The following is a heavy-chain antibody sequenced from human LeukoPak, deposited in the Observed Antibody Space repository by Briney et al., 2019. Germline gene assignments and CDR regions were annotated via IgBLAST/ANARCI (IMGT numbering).Heavy chain of an antibody. J-gene: IGHJ4*02. CDR1: GGSISSGGYY. Sequence: SETLSLTCTVSGGSISSGGYYWSWIRQPPGKGLEWIGYIYHSGSTYYNPSLKSRVTISVDRSKNQFSLKLSSVTAADTAVYYCARDRDDFGFDYWGQGTLVTVSS. V-gene: IGHV4-30-2*01. D-gene: IGHD3-3*01. CDR3: ARDRDDFGFDY. CDR2: IYHSGST.